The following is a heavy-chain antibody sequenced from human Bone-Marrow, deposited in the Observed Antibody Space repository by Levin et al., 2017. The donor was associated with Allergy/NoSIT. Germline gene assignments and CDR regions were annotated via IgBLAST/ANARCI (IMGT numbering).Heavy chain of an antibody. D-gene: IGHD5-12*01. J-gene: IGHJ2*01. Sequence: GESLKISCAASGFTFSSYEMNWVRQAPGKGLEWVSYISSSGSTIYYADSVKGRFTISRDNAKNSLYLQMNSLRAEDTAVYYCARDLRGGAADRIVANWYFDLWGRGTLVTVSS. V-gene: IGHV3-48*03. CDR3: ARDLRGGAADRIVANWYFDL. CDR1: GFTFSSYE. CDR2: ISSSGSTI.